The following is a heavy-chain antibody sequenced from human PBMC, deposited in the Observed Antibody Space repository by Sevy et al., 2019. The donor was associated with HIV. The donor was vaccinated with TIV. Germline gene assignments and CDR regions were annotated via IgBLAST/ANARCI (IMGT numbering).Heavy chain of an antibody. CDR2: ISTTSTYV. V-gene: IGHV3-21*01. D-gene: IGHD3-10*01. CDR3: ARDSGEGYYAMDV. J-gene: IGHJ6*02. Sequence: GGSLRLSCAASGFTFSSYTMNWVRQAPGKGLDWVSSISTTSTYVYYADSVKGRFTISRDNAMNSLYLQVNSLRAEDTAVYYCARDSGEGYYAMDVWGQGTTVTVSS. CDR1: GFTFSSYT.